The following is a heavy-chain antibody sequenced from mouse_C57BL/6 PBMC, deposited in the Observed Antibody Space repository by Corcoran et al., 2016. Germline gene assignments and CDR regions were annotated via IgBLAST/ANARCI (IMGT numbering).Heavy chain of an antibody. Sequence: QIQLVQSGPELKKPGETVKISCKASGYTFTTYGMSWVKQAPGKGLKWMGWINTYSGVPTYADDFKGRFAFSLETSASTAYLQINNLKNEDTATYFCARWAQAPFDYWGQGTTLTVSS. CDR3: ARWAQAPFDY. CDR1: GYTFTTYG. J-gene: IGHJ2*01. D-gene: IGHD3-2*02. V-gene: IGHV9-3*01. CDR2: INTYSGVP.